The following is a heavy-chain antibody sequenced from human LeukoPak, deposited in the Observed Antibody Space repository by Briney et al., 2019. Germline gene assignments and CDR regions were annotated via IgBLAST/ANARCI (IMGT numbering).Heavy chain of an antibody. J-gene: IGHJ4*02. V-gene: IGHV3-23*01. D-gene: IGHD2/OR15-2a*01. CDR2: ISGSGGST. CDR3: ATSLGEFTFAN. Sequence: PGGSLRLSCAASGFTSSSYAMSWVRQAPGKGLEWVSAISGSGGSTYYADSVKGRFTISRDDSKNTLYLQMNSLRVEDTAVYYCATSLGEFTFANWGQGTLVTVSS. CDR1: GFTSSSYA.